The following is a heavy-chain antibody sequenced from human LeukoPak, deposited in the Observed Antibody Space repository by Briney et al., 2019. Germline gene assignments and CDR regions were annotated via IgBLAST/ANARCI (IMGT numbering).Heavy chain of an antibody. CDR2: IFWYGDK. CDR1: GFPLSTSGVG. D-gene: IGHD3-10*01. J-gene: IGHJ3*02. Sequence: QSGPRLVTPTQPLTLTCTFSGFPLSTSGVGVDWIRRPPGNALEWLAVIFWYGDKRYSPSLKSRLTITNDTSKHQVFLTMTNMDPVDTATYYCARPYYYGSGYYASVFDIWGQGTMVTVYS. V-gene: IGHV2-5*01. CDR3: ARPYYYGSGYYASVFDI.